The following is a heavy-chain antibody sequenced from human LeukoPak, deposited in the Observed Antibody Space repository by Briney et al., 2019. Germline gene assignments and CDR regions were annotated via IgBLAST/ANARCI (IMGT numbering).Heavy chain of an antibody. D-gene: IGHD3-22*01. V-gene: IGHV4-39*07. CDR1: GGSISSSSYY. CDR2: IYYSGST. J-gene: IGHJ4*02. Sequence: SETLSLTCTVSGGSISSSSYYWGWIRQPPGKGLEWIGSIYYSGSTYYNPSLKSRVTISVDTSKNQFSLKLSSVTAADTAVYYCARDRDYYDSSGYYRWGLEPYSGYFDYWGQGTLVTVSS. CDR3: ARDRDYYDSSGYYRWGLEPYSGYFDY.